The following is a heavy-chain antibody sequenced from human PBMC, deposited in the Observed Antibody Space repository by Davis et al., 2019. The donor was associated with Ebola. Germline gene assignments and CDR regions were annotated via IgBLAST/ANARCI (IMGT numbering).Heavy chain of an antibody. CDR2: IYYSGST. CDR1: GGSISSSSYY. V-gene: IGHV4-39*01. J-gene: IGHJ5*02. Sequence: GSLRLSCTVSGGSISSSSYYWGWIRQPPGKGLEWIGSIYYSGSTYYNPSLKSRVTISVDTSKNQFSLKLSSVTAADTSVYYCARLTPGPWGQGTLVTVSS. CDR3: ARLTPGP.